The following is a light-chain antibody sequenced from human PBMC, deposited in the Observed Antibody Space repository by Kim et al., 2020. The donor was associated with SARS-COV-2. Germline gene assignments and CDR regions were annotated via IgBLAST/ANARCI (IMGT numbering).Light chain of an antibody. V-gene: IGKV1-39*01. Sequence: AAVGEVTITCRASRSVSSYLNGCQQVPRKAPPHLIYAASSLQSSVASTCSSGGSGTEYTITISSLQPEDFAAYYYRQRYNTPRCTFGEGTKVDIK. J-gene: IGKJ4*01. CDR3: RQRYNTPRCT. CDR2: AAS. CDR1: RSVSSY.